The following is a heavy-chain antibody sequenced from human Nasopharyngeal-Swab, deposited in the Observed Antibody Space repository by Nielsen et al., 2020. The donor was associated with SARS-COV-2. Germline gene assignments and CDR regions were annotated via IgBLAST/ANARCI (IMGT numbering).Heavy chain of an antibody. CDR1: GYTFNRYY. CDR2: INPSGGST. D-gene: IGHD6-19*01. J-gene: IGHJ3*02. CDR3: ARKSLGYSSGWLVAFDI. V-gene: IGHV1-46*02. Sequence: ASVKVSCKASGYTFNRYYMHWVRQAPGPGLEWMGIINPSGGSTSYAQKFQGRVTMTRDTSTSTVYMELRSLRSEDTAVYYCARKSLGYSSGWLVAFDIWGQGTMVTVSS.